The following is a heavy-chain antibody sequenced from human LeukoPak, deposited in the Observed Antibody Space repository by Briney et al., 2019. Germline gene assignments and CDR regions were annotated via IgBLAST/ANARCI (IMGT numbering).Heavy chain of an antibody. CDR3: ARADYYGSGGYPYFDL. V-gene: IGHV4-59*01. D-gene: IGHD3-10*01. CDR1: GGSISSYY. CDR2: IYYSGST. J-gene: IGHJ2*01. Sequence: SETLSLTCTVSGGSISSYYWSWIRQPPGKGLEWIGYIYYSGSTNYNPSLKSRVTISVDTSKNQFSLKLSSVTAADTAVYYCARADYYGSGGYPYFDLWGRGTLVTVSS.